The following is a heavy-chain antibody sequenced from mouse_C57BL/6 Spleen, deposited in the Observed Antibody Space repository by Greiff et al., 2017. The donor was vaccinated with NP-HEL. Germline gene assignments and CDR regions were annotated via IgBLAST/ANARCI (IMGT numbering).Heavy chain of an antibody. CDR2: IDPETGGT. CDR1: GYTFTDYE. J-gene: IGHJ3*01. V-gene: IGHV1-15*01. CDR3: TREGLDGYCPPFAY. D-gene: IGHD2-3*01. Sequence: QVQLQQSGAELVRPGASVTLSCKASGYTFTDYEMHWVKQTPVHGLEWIGAIDPETGGTSYNQKFKGKAILTADKSSSTAYMELRSLTSEDSAVYYCTREGLDGYCPPFAYWGQGTLVTVSA.